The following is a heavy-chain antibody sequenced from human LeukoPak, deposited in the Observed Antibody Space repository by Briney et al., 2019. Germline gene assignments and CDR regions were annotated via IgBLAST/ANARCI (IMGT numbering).Heavy chain of an antibody. J-gene: IGHJ4*02. CDR2: ISAYTGNT. CDR3: ARDRGYSGYEF. CDR1: GYTFTTYG. Sequence: GASVKVSCKASGYTFTTYGISWVPQAPGQGLKWMGWISAYTGNTNYAQKLQGRVTMTTDTSTSTAYMELRSLRSDDTAVYYCARDRGYSGYEFWGQGTLVTVSS. D-gene: IGHD5-12*01. V-gene: IGHV1-18*01.